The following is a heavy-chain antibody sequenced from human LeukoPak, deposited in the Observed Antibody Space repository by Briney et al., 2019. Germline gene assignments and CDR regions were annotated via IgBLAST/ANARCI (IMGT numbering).Heavy chain of an antibody. Sequence: GGSLRLSCAASGFTFSSYEMNWVRQAPGKGLEWVSYFNSGGSAIYYADSVKGRFTISRDNAKNSLYLQMNSLRADDTAVCYCARGGSYVHYWGQGTRVSVSS. D-gene: IGHD1-26*01. CDR3: ARGGSYVHY. J-gene: IGHJ4*02. V-gene: IGHV3-48*03. CDR2: FNSGGSAI. CDR1: GFTFSSYE.